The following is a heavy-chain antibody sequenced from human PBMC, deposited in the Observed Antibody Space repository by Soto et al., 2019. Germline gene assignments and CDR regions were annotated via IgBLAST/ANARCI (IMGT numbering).Heavy chain of an antibody. D-gene: IGHD4-17*01. Sequence: PGGSLRVSCAGSGFTFSSYAMSWVRQAPGKGQEWVSAISGSGGSTYYADSVKGRFTISRDNSKNTLSLQMNSLRAEDTAVYSCVPSHDYGDYGPNKYSFAFWGQGTLVTVSS. J-gene: IGHJ4*02. CDR3: VPSHDYGDYGPNKYSFAF. CDR2: ISGSGGST. V-gene: IGHV3-23*01. CDR1: GFTFSSYA.